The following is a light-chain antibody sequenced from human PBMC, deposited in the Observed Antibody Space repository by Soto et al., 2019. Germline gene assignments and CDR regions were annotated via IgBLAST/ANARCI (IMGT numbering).Light chain of an antibody. V-gene: IGKV3D-20*01. CDR1: QSVDRNY. Sequence: EIVLTQSPATLSLSPGERATLSCGASQSVDRNYLAWYQQKPGLAHRLLMYDASSRASGIPDRFSGSGSGTHFTITISRLEPEDFAVYYCHQYSSSPRTFGQGTKVEIK. CDR2: DAS. CDR3: HQYSSSPRT. J-gene: IGKJ1*01.